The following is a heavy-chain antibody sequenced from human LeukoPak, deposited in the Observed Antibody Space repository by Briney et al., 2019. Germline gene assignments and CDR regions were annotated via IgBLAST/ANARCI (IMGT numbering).Heavy chain of an antibody. CDR2: ISYDGSNK. V-gene: IGHV3-30*18. Sequence: GGSLRLSCAASGFTFSSYGMHWVRQAPGKGLEWVAVISYDGSNKYYADSVKGRFTISRDNSKNTLYLHMNSLRAEDTAVYYCAKDGRIAAAGTRGRQPFDYWGQGTLVTVSS. D-gene: IGHD6-13*01. CDR3: AKDGRIAAAGTRGRQPFDY. CDR1: GFTFSSYG. J-gene: IGHJ4*02.